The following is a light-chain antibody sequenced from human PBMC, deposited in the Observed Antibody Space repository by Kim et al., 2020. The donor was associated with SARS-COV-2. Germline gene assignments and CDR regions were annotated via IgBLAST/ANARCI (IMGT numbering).Light chain of an antibody. Sequence: QSITISCTGTTSDVGGYNYVSWYQQHPGKAPKLMIYDVSNRPSGVSTRFSGSRSGNTASLTISGLQTEDEADYYCSSYTTSNTVIFGGGTKLTVL. J-gene: IGLJ2*01. CDR3: SSYTTSNTVI. V-gene: IGLV2-14*03. CDR1: TSDVGGYNY. CDR2: DVS.